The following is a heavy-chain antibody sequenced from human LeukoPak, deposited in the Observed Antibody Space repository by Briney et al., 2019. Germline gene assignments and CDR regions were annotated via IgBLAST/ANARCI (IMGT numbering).Heavy chain of an antibody. Sequence: SETLSLTCTVSGGSISSYYWSWIRQPPGKGLEWIGYIYYSGSTNYNPSLKSRVTISVDTSKNQFSLKLSSVTAADTAVYYCARHIGYSYGTPFDYWGQGTLVTVSS. CDR1: GGSISSYY. D-gene: IGHD5-18*01. CDR3: ARHIGYSYGTPFDY. CDR2: IYYSGST. V-gene: IGHV4-59*08. J-gene: IGHJ4*02.